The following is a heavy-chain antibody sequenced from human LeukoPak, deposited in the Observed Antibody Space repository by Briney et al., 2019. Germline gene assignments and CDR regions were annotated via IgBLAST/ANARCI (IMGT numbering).Heavy chain of an antibody. D-gene: IGHD1-26*01. Sequence: GAPVKVSCKASGYTFTSYYMHWVRQAPGQGLEWMGIINPSGGSTSYAQKFQGRVTMTRDMSTSTVYMELSSLRSEDTAVYYCARSGSGDAFDIWGQGTMVTVSS. CDR3: ARSGSGDAFDI. CDR2: INPSGGST. V-gene: IGHV1-46*01. CDR1: GYTFTSYY. J-gene: IGHJ3*02.